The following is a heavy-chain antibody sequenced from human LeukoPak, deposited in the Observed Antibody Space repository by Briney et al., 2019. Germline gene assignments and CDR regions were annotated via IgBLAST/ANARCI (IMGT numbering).Heavy chain of an antibody. V-gene: IGHV3-74*01. J-gene: IGHJ4*02. CDR2: INSDGSST. CDR3: AREDQIWFGELGNFDY. Sequence: GGSLRLSCAASGFTFSSYAMSWVRQAPGKGLEWVSRINSDGSSTSYADSVKGRFTISRDNAKNTLYLQMNSLRAEDTAVYYCAREDQIWFGELGNFDYWGQGTLVTVSS. CDR1: GFTFSSYA. D-gene: IGHD3-10*01.